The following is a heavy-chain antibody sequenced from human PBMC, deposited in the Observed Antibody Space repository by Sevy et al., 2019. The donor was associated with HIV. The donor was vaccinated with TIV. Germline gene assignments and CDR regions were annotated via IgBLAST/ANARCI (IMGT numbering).Heavy chain of an antibody. CDR3: ARGSYSNYAEDY. V-gene: IGHV3-11*01. Sequence: GGSLRLSCAASGFTFSDYYMTWFRQAPGKGLEWVSYISSGGPTIHYADSVKGRFTISRDNAKNTLYLEMNSLRAEDTAVYYCARGSYSNYAEDYWGQGTLVIVSS. CDR1: GFTFSDYY. J-gene: IGHJ4*02. D-gene: IGHD4-4*01. CDR2: ISSGGPTI.